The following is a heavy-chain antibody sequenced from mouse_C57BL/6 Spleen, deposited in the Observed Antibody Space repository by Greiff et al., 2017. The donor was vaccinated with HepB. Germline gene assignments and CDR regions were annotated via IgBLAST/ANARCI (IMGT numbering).Heavy chain of an antibody. CDR2: IYPGDGDT. CDR1: GYAFSSYW. V-gene: IGHV1-80*01. Sequence: QVQLQQSGAELVKPGASVKISCKASGYAFSSYWMNWVKQRPGKGLEWIGQIYPGDGDTNYNGKFKGKATLTADKSSSTAYMQLSSLTSEDSAVYFCARNPTHYSNYVWYFDVWGTGTTVTVSS. D-gene: IGHD2-5*01. J-gene: IGHJ1*03. CDR3: ARNPTHYSNYVWYFDV.